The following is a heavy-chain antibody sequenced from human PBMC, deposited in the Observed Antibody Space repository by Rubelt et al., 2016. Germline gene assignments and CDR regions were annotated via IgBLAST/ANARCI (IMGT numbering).Heavy chain of an antibody. J-gene: IGHJ6*02. CDR2: INPNSGGT. V-gene: IGHV1-2*06. D-gene: IGHD5-12*01. CDR1: TFTDYY. CDR3: ARDLAFNGMDV. Sequence: TFTDYYIQWVRQAPGQGLEWMGRINPNSGGTNYAQKFQGRVTMTRDTSITTAYMELSSLRSDDTALYYCARDLAFNGMDVWGQGTTVTVAS.